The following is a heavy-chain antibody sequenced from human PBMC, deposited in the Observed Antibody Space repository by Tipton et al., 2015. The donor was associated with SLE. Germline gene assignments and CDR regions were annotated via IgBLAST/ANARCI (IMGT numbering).Heavy chain of an antibody. CDR1: GGSISSHY. V-gene: IGHV4-59*03. CDR2: IYYSGST. Sequence: TLSLTCTVSGGSISSHYWSWIRQPPGKGLEWIGYIYYSGSTNYNPSLKSRVTISRDNAKNSLYLQMNSLRAEDTAVYYCAGSLGVTTNYWGQGTLVTVSS. D-gene: IGHD4-17*01. J-gene: IGHJ4*02. CDR3: AGSLGVTTNY.